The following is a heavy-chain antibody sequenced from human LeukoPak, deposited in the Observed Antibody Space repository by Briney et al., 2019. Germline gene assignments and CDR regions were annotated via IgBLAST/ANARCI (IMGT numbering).Heavy chain of an antibody. J-gene: IGHJ3*02. Sequence: SETLSLTCTVSGGSISSSSYYWGWLRQPPGKGLEWIGRIYYSGSTYYNPSLKSRVTISVDTSKNQFSLKLSSVTAADTAVYYCARRLVNHVVAPPLDAFDIWGQGTMVTVSS. CDR2: IYYSGST. V-gene: IGHV4-39*01. CDR1: GGSISSSSYY. D-gene: IGHD2-21*01. CDR3: ARRLVNHVVAPPLDAFDI.